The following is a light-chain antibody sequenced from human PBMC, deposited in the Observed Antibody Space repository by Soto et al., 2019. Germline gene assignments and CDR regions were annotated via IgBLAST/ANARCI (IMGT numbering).Light chain of an antibody. Sequence: EIVLTQPPGTLSLSPGERATFSCRASQSVSSNFVAWFQQKPGQVPRLLIYRASNRATGIPDRFSGSGSGTDFTLTINRLEPEDFAVYYCQQYVSSPFTFGPGTKVDI. V-gene: IGKV3-20*01. CDR1: QSVSSNF. CDR2: RAS. J-gene: IGKJ3*01. CDR3: QQYVSSPFT.